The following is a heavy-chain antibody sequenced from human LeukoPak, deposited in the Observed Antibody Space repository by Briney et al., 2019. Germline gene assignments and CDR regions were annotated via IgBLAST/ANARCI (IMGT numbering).Heavy chain of an antibody. V-gene: IGHV3-23*01. D-gene: IGHD6-13*01. CDR1: GFTFSSYA. CDR3: ASFRLAAAGIGY. CDR2: ISGSGGST. Sequence: GGSLRLSCAASGFTFSSYAMSWVRQAPGKGLEWVSAISGSGGSTYYADSVKGRFAISRDNSKNTLYLQMNSLRAEDTAVYYCASFRLAAAGIGYWGQGTLVTVSS. J-gene: IGHJ4*02.